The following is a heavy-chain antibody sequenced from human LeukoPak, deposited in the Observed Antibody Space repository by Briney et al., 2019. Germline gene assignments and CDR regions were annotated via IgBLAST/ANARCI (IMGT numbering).Heavy chain of an antibody. Sequence: GGSLRLSCAASGFTFSDYYMSWIRQAPGKGLEWVSYISSSGSTIYYADSVKGRFTISRDNAKSTLYLQMNSLRAEDTAVYYCAKDLSRSYGDYGTSSPFDLWGQGTLVIVSS. J-gene: IGHJ3*01. CDR1: GFTFSDYY. CDR2: ISSSGSTI. D-gene: IGHD4-17*01. CDR3: AKDLSRSYGDYGTSSPFDL. V-gene: IGHV3-11*01.